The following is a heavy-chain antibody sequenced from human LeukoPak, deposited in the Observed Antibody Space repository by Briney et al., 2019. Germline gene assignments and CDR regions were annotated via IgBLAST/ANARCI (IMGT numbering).Heavy chain of an antibody. D-gene: IGHD1-14*01. Sequence: SETLSLTCTVSGGSISSSGYSWAWIRQPPGKGLEWIGSIYYSGTTYHNPSLKSRVTISVDTSKNQFSLKPSSVTAADTAVYYCAKKTPDTWGQGTLVTVSS. CDR2: IYYSGTT. J-gene: IGHJ4*02. V-gene: IGHV4-39*01. CDR1: GGSISSSGYS. CDR3: AKKTPDT.